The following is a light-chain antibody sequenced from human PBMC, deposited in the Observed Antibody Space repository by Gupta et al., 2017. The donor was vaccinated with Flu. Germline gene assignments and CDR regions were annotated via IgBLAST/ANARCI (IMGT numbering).Light chain of an antibody. V-gene: IGLV2-18*02. J-gene: IGLJ3*02. CDR1: SSDFGSYNR. Sequence: QSALTQPASVSGSPGQSITISCPGTSSDFGSYNRVSWYQQPPGTAPKLVISEVSNRPSGVPDRFSGSKSGNTASLTISGLQAEDEADYYCSSFTSINTWVFGGGTKLTVL. CDR2: EVS. CDR3: SSFTSINTWV.